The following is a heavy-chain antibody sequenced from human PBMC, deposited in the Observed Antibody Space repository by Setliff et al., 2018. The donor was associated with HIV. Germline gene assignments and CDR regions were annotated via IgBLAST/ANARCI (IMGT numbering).Heavy chain of an antibody. CDR3: ARYKCINFACVGFDI. D-gene: IGHD3-9*01. CDR1: RDSINGHW. V-gene: IGHV4-59*11. CDR2: IHYSGIT. J-gene: IGHJ3*02. Sequence: SETLSLTCTVSRDSINGHWWSWIRQPPGKGLEWTGSIHYSGITHYNPSLKSRLTMSVDTSKNQVSLKLTSVTVADTAVYYCARYKCINFACVGFDIWGQGTVVTVSS.